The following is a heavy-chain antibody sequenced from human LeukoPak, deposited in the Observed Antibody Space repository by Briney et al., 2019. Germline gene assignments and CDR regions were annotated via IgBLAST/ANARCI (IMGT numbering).Heavy chain of an antibody. D-gene: IGHD2-15*01. J-gene: IGHJ4*02. Sequence: PSQTLSLTCAVSGGSISSGGYSWSWIRQPPGKGLEWIGYIYHSGSTYYNPSLKSRVTISVDRSRNHFSLKLSSVTAADTAVYYCARLPGGGSSLAYFDYWGQGTLVTVSS. V-gene: IGHV4-30-2*01. CDR2: IYHSGST. CDR3: ARLPGGGSSLAYFDY. CDR1: GGSISSGGYS.